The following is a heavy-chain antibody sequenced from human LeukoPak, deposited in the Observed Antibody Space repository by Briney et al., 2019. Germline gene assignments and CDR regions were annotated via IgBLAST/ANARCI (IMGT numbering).Heavy chain of an antibody. V-gene: IGHV3-23*01. CDR2: ISGSGGST. CDR3: ANFY. Sequence: GGSLRLFCAASGFTFSIYAMSWVHKAPGKGLGWVSAISGSGGSTYYADSVKGRFTISRDNSKTTLYLQLNSLRAEDTAVYYCANFYWGQGTLVTVSS. CDR1: GFTFSIYA. J-gene: IGHJ4*02.